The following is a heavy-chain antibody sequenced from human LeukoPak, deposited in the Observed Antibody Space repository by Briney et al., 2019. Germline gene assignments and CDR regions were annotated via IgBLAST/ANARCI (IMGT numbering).Heavy chain of an antibody. CDR3: ARLLGDTAMVTSSFDY. J-gene: IGHJ4*02. CDR2: IYPGDSDT. D-gene: IGHD5-18*01. Sequence: GESLKISCKGSGYSFTTNWIGWVRQMPGKGLEWMGIIYPGDSDTRYSPSFQGQVTISADKSISTAYLQWSSLKASDTAMYYCARLLGDTAMVTSSFDYWGQGTLVTVSS. V-gene: IGHV5-51*01. CDR1: GYSFTTNW.